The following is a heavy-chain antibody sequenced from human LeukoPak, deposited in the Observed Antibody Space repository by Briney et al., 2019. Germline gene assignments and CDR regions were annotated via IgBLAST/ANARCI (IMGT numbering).Heavy chain of an antibody. D-gene: IGHD6-19*01. CDR3: ARDGGSGWYWFKGAFDI. V-gene: IGHV1-2*06. Sequence: ASVKVSCKASGYSFTSHYMHWVRQAPGQGLEWMGLINPSGSSTLYAQKFQGRVTMTRDTPISTAYMELSRLRSDDTAVYYCARDGGSGWYWFKGAFDIWGQGTMVTVSS. J-gene: IGHJ3*02. CDR2: INPSGSST. CDR1: GYSFTSHY.